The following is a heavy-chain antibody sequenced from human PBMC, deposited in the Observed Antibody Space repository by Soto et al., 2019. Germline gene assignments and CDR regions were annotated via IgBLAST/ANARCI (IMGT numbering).Heavy chain of an antibody. CDR1: GFTFSSYS. D-gene: IGHD3-3*01. Sequence: GGSLRLSCAASGFTFSSYSMNWVRQAPGKGLEWVSSISSSSSYIYYADSVKGRFTISRDNAKNSLYLQMNSLRAEDTAVYYCARDIVYYDFWSGYSVRGPNYYYGMDVWGQGTTVTVSS. CDR3: ARDIVYYDFWSGYSVRGPNYYYGMDV. V-gene: IGHV3-21*01. CDR2: ISSSSSYI. J-gene: IGHJ6*02.